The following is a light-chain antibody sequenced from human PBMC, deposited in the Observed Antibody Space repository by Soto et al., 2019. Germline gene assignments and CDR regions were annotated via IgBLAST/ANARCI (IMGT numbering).Light chain of an antibody. J-gene: IGKJ2*01. CDR1: QGGSWY. CDR3: LQRSNWPYT. V-gene: IGKV3D-11*01. Sequence: EIVLTQSPATLSLSPGERATLSCRASQGGSWYLAWYQQKPGQAPRLLIYDASNRATGIPGRFSGSGSGTDFTLTISSLEREDFAVYYCLQRSNWPYTFGQGTKVEIK. CDR2: DAS.